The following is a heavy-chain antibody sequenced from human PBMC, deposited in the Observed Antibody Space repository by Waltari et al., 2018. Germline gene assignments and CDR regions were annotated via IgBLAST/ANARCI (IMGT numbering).Heavy chain of an antibody. Sequence: EVQLVESGGGSVQPGGSLRLSCTASGFIFSDYWMHWVRQVPGKGLLWVSHDGTDERGPTYADSVKGRFTISRDNAKNTVYLQMDSLRVEDTAIYYCARDTPGDGIDYWGQGTLVTVSS. CDR2: DGTDERGP. CDR1: GFIFSDYW. D-gene: IGHD7-27*01. CDR3: ARDTPGDGIDY. V-gene: IGHV3-74*03. J-gene: IGHJ4*02.